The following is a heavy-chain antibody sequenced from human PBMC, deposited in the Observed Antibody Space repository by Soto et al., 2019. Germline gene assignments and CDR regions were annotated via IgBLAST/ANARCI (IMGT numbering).Heavy chain of an antibody. CDR2: IIPIFGTA. D-gene: IGHD6-13*01. CDR1: GGTFSSYA. J-gene: IGHJ6*02. V-gene: IGHV1-69*13. Sequence: SVKVSCKASGGTFSSYAISWVRQAPGQGLEWMGGIIPIFGTANYAQKFQGRVTITADESTSTAYMELSSLRSEDTAVYYCARENRAGSFIAAAGRVYYYYGMDVWGQGTTVTVSS. CDR3: ARENRAGSFIAAAGRVYYYYGMDV.